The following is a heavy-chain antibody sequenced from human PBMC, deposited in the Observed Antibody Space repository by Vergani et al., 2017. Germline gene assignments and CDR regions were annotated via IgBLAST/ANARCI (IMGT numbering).Heavy chain of an antibody. D-gene: IGHD3-22*01. CDR1: GGSISSSSYY. CDR2: IYYSGST. CDR3: ARARTYYYDSSGYYHRPYDY. Sequence: QLQLQESGPGLVKPSETLSLTCTVSGGSISSSSYYWGWIRQPPGKGLEWIGSIYYSGSTYYNPSLKSRVTISVDTSKNQFSLKLSSVTAADTAVYYCARARTYYYDSSGYYHRPYDYWGQGTLVTVSS. J-gene: IGHJ4*02. V-gene: IGHV4-39*01.